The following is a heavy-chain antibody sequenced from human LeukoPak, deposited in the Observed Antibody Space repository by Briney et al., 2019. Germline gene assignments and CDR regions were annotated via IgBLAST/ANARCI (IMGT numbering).Heavy chain of an antibody. Sequence: GGSLRLSCAASGFTFSSYAMHWVRQAPGKGLEWVAVISYDGSNKYYADSVKGRFTISRDNSKNTLYLQMNSLRAEDTAVYYCARVAAAGYFDYWGQGTLVTVSS. CDR1: GFTFSSYA. CDR3: ARVAAAGYFDY. CDR2: ISYDGSNK. J-gene: IGHJ4*02. D-gene: IGHD6-13*01. V-gene: IGHV3-30-3*01.